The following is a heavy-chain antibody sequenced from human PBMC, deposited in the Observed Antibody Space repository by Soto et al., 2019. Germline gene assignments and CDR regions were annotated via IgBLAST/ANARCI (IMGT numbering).Heavy chain of an antibody. D-gene: IGHD5-12*01. CDR3: ARSRGYSGYDSFDY. CDR1: GFTVSINY. V-gene: IGHV3-53*01. Sequence: GGSLRLSWAASGFTVSINYMSWVRQAPGKGLEWVSVIYSGGSTYYANSVKGRFTISRDNSKNTLYLEMNSLRAEDTLVYYCARSRGYSGYDSFDYWGQGTLVTVSS. CDR2: IYSGGST. J-gene: IGHJ4*02.